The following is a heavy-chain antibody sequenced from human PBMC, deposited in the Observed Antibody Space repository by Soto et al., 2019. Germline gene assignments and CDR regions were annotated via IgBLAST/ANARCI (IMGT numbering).Heavy chain of an antibody. V-gene: IGHV4-34*01. CDR1: NGSFTDYF. CDR2: INHRGGA. D-gene: IGHD3-3*01. J-gene: IGHJ5*02. CDR3: VARGMTYDFLSGPHPFDP. Sequence: SETLSLTCAAHNGSFTDYFWTWTRQSPGRGLEWIGEINHRGGATYNPSLRSRVTISIDTSKNHFSLSLRSLTAADTAVYYCVARGMTYDFLSGPHPFDPWGHGTLVTVSS.